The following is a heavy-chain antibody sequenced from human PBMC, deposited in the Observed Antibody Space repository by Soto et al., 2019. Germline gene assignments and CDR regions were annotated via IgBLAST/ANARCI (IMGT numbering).Heavy chain of an antibody. CDR3: ARTDGSGGFCGS. Sequence: QLQLQESGPGLVKPSETLSLTCTVSGGSISSSTYYWGWIRQPPGKGLEWMGNIYYSGSTYYNPSLKSRVTTSVDPSRNQCSLKLSSVTAADTAVYYCARTDGSGGFCGSWGQGTLVTVSS. CDR2: IYYSGST. D-gene: IGHD3-10*01. CDR1: GGSISSSTYY. J-gene: IGHJ5*02. V-gene: IGHV4-39*01.